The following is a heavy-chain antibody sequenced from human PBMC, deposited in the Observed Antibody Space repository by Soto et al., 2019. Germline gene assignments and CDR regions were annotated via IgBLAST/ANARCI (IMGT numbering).Heavy chain of an antibody. V-gene: IGHV3-49*03. J-gene: IGHJ6*03. CDR3: TRDLSHGSGSNNGNYYYYMDV. CDR1: GFTFGDYA. Sequence: GGSLRLSCTASGFTFGDYAMSWFRQAPGKGLEWVGFIRSKAYGGTTEYAASVKGRFTISRDDSKSIAYLQMNSLKTEDTAVYYCTRDLSHGSGSNNGNYYYYMDVWGKGTTVTVSS. D-gene: IGHD3-10*01. CDR2: IRSKAYGGTT.